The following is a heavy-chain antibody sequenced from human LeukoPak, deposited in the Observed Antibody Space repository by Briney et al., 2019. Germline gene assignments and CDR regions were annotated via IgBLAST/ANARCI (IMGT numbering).Heavy chain of an antibody. CDR1: GSTFSSYS. V-gene: IGHV3-48*04. D-gene: IGHD3-10*02. J-gene: IGHJ6*04. CDR3: AELGITMIGGV. Sequence: PGGSLRLSCAASGSTFSSYSMNWVRQAPGKVLEWVSYISSSGSTIYYADSVKGRFTISRDNAKNSLYLQMNSLRAEDTAVYYCAELGITMIGGVWGKGTTVTISS. CDR2: ISSSGSTI.